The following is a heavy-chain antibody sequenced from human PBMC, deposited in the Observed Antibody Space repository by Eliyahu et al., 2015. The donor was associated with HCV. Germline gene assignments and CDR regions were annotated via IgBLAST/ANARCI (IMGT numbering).Heavy chain of an antibody. CDR3: ARSAYCGGDCQSGYFDY. CDR2: ISSSSSTI. Sequence: FSSYSMNWVRQAPGKGLEWVSYISSSSSTIYYADSVKGRFTISRDNAKNSLYLQMNSLRAEDTAVYYCARSAYCGGDCQSGYFDYWGQGTLVTVSS. J-gene: IGHJ4*02. V-gene: IGHV3-48*01. CDR1: FSSYS. D-gene: IGHD2-21*02.